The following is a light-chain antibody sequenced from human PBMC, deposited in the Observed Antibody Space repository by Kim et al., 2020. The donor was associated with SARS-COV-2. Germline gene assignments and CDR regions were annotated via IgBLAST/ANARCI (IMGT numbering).Light chain of an antibody. CDR2: GAS. V-gene: IGKV3-20*01. CDR3: QQYGSSP. J-gene: IGKJ2*01. CDR1: QSVSSSY. Sequence: LSLSPGERATLSCRASQSVSSSYLAWYQQKPGQAPRLLSYGASSRATGIPDRFSGSGSGTDFTLTISRLEPEDFAVYYCQQYGSSPFGQGTKLEI.